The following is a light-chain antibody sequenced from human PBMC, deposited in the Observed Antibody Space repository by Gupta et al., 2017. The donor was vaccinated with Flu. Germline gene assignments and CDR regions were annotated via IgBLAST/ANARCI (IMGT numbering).Light chain of an antibody. CDR1: QSVSSY. CDR2: DAS. V-gene: IGKV3-11*01. CDR3: HQRSNWPHS. Sequence: EIVLTQSPATLSLSPGERATLSCRASQSVSSYLAWYQQKPGQAPRLLVYDASNRATGIPARFSGSGSGTDSTLTISSLEPEDFAVYYCHQRSNWPHSFGQGTKLEIK. J-gene: IGKJ2*03.